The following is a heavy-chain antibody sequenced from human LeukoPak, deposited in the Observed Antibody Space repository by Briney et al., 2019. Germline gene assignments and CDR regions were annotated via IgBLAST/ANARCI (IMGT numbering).Heavy chain of an antibody. CDR2: INSDGRST. V-gene: IGHV3-74*01. CDR3: ARDWRSSGWYSVSRSTKYYYYGMDV. J-gene: IGHJ6*02. Sequence: GGSLRLSCAASGFTFSSYWMHWVRQAPGKGLVWVSRINSDGRSTSYADSVKGRFTISRDNAKNTLYLQMNSLRAEDTAVYYCARDWRSSGWYSVSRSTKYYYYGMDVWGQGTTVTVSS. CDR1: GFTFSSYW. D-gene: IGHD6-19*01.